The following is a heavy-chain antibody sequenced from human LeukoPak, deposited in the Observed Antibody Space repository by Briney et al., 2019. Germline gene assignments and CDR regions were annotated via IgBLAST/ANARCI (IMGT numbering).Heavy chain of an antibody. CDR2: INPNSGGT. CDR3: ARVQSPSYYDILTGIYDAFAI. D-gene: IGHD3-9*01. J-gene: IGHJ3*02. Sequence: GASVKVSCKASGYTFTGYYMHWVRQAPGQGLEWMGWINPNSGGTNYAQKFQGRVTMTRDMSTTTVYMELSSLRSEDTAVYYCARVQSPSYYDILTGIYDAFAIWGQGTMVTVSS. V-gene: IGHV1-2*02. CDR1: GYTFTGYY.